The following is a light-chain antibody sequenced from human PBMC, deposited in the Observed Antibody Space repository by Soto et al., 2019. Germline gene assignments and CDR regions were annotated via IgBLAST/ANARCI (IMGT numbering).Light chain of an antibody. J-gene: IGKJ5*01. CDR2: AAS. Sequence: DIPMTQSPSSLSASVGDRVTITCRSSQSLSSYLNWYQQKPGKAPKLLIYAASSLQSGVPSRFSGSGSGTDFTLTISSLQPEAFATYYCQQSYSTHPITFGQGTRLEIK. CDR1: QSLSSY. V-gene: IGKV1-39*01. CDR3: QQSYSTHPIT.